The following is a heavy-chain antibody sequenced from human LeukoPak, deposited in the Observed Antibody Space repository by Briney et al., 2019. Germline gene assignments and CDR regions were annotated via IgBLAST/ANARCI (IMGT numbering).Heavy chain of an antibody. CDR3: AKDPMVRGSTYDY. CDR1: GFTFSMYA. Sequence: SGGSLRLSCAASGFTFSMYAMTWVRQAPGKGLEWVSAIGPTGGSTYFADSVRGRFTISRDNSKNTLYLQMNSLRAEDTAIYYCAKDPMVRGSTYDYWGQGTLVTVSS. CDR2: IGPTGGST. V-gene: IGHV3-23*01. J-gene: IGHJ4*02. D-gene: IGHD3-10*01.